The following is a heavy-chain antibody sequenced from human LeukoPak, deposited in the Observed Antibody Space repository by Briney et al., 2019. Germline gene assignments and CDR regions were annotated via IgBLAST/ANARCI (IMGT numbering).Heavy chain of an antibody. V-gene: IGHV3-7*01. CDR3: ARDRTMVRGVILGNIDY. CDR2: IKQDGSEK. D-gene: IGHD3-10*01. CDR1: RLTFSSYW. J-gene: IGHJ4*02. Sequence: GGSLRLSCAASRLTFSSYWMSWVRQAPGRGLEWVANIKQDGSEKYYVDSVKGRFTISRDNAKNSLYLQMNSLRAEDTAVYYCARDRTMVRGVILGNIDYWGQGTLVTVSS.